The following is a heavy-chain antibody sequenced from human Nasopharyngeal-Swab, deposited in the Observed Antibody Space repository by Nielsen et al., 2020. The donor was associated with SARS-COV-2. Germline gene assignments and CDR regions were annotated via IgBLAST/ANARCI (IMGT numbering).Heavy chain of an antibody. CDR3: AKDRRSSWFEDYDAIDI. CDR2: INGSAGST. D-gene: IGHD6-13*01. J-gene: IGHJ3*02. Sequence: GGSLRLSCAASGFTFSTYAMTWVRQAPGKGLEWVSGINGSAGSTYYADFVKGRFTISRDNSKNTLYLQMNSLRAEDTAVYYCAKDRRSSWFEDYDAIDIWGQGTMVTVSS. CDR1: GFTFSTYA. V-gene: IGHV3-23*01.